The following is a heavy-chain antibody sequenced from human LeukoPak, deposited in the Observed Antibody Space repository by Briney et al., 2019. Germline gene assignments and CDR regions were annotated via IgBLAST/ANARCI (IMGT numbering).Heavy chain of an antibody. CDR1: GGSTSSYY. Sequence: SETLSLTCTVSGGSTSSYYWSWIRQPPGKGLEWIGYIYTSGSTNYNPSLKSRVTISVDTSKNQFSLKLSSVTAADTAVYYCARRAYSSSSHYWYFDLWGRGTLVTVSS. D-gene: IGHD6-6*01. CDR3: ARRAYSSSSHYWYFDL. CDR2: IYTSGST. J-gene: IGHJ2*01. V-gene: IGHV4-4*09.